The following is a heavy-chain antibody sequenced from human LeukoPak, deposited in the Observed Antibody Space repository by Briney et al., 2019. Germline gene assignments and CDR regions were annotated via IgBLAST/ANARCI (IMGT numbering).Heavy chain of an antibody. Sequence: GESLKISCKGSGYSFTTYWIGWVRQMPGKGLEWMGIIYPGDSDTEYSPSFQGQVTISADKSISTAYLQWSSLKASDTAMYYCARHFKLAMVRGVIIPGSEDWFDPWGQGTLVTVSS. J-gene: IGHJ5*02. CDR1: GYSFTTYW. CDR3: ARHFKLAMVRGVIIPGSEDWFDP. D-gene: IGHD3-10*01. V-gene: IGHV5-51*01. CDR2: IYPGDSDT.